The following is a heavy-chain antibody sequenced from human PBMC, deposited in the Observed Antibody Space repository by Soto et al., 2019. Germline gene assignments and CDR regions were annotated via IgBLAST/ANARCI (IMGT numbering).Heavy chain of an antibody. CDR1: GFTFSSYG. Sequence: GGSLRLSCAASGFTFSSYGMHWVRQAPGKGLEWVAVISYDGSNKYYAESVKGRFTISRDNSKKTLYLQMKSLRAEDTAVYYCAKESGTYGFRTYSSDYCGQATLVTVST. D-gene: IGHD1-26*01. CDR3: AKESGTYGFRTYSSDY. V-gene: IGHV3-30*18. CDR2: ISYDGSNK. J-gene: IGHJ4*02.